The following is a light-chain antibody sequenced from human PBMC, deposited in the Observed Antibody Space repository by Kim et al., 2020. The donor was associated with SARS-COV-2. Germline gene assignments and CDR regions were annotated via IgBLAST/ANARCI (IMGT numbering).Light chain of an antibody. Sequence: DIHMTQSPSSLSASVGDRVTITCRASQDIRNDLGWYQQNPGRAPKRLIYGASSLQSGVPSRFSGSGSGTEFTLTISSVQPEDFATYFCLQHNTYPITFGQGTRLEIK. CDR2: GAS. J-gene: IGKJ5*01. CDR1: QDIRND. CDR3: LQHNTYPIT. V-gene: IGKV1-17*01.